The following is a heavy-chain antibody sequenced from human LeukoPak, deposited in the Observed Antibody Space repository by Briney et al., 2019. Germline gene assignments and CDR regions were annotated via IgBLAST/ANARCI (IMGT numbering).Heavy chain of an antibody. D-gene: IGHD3-22*01. V-gene: IGHV4-59*01. Sequence: SETLSLTCTVSGGSISSYYWSWIRQPPGKGLEWIGYIYYSGSTNYNPSLTSRVTISVDTSKNQFSLELSSVTAADTAVYYCARGRYYYDSSGTDAFDIRGQGTMVTVSS. CDR1: GGSISSYY. J-gene: IGHJ3*02. CDR2: IYYSGST. CDR3: ARGRYYYDSSGTDAFDI.